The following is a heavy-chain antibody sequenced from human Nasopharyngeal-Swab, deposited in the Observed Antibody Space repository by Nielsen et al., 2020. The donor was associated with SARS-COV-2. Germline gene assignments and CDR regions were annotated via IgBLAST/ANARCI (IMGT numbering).Heavy chain of an antibody. J-gene: IGHJ4*02. Sequence: GESLKISCAASGFTFRHYAMNWVRQAPGKGLEWVASIRSGGESAYYADSVKGRLTISRDNSKDTLFLQFDIVRPEDTAVYYCARDPEGVNYFDYWGQGTLGNVSS. CDR1: GFTFRHYA. V-gene: IGHV3-23*01. CDR2: IRSGGESA. CDR3: ARDPEGVNYFDY. D-gene: IGHD3-16*01.